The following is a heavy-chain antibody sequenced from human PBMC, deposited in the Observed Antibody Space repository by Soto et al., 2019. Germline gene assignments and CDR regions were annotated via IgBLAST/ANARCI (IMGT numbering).Heavy chain of an antibody. CDR1: GYSFTSYW. CDR2: IYPGDSDT. Sequence: PGESLKISCKGSGYSFTSYWIGWVRQMPGKGLEWMGIIYPGDSDTRYSPSLQGQVTISADKSISTAYLQWSSLKASDTAMYYCARLLVSGSRSSLSSLLYYYYYGMDVWGQGTTVTVSS. D-gene: IGHD6-13*01. J-gene: IGHJ6*02. V-gene: IGHV5-51*01. CDR3: ARLLVSGSRSSLSSLLYYYYYGMDV.